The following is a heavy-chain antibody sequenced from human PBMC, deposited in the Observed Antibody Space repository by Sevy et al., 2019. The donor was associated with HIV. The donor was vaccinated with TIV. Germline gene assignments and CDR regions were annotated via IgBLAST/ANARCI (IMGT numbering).Heavy chain of an antibody. CDR2: TNEDGSRT. J-gene: IGHJ4*02. Sequence: GGSLRLSCAASNLIFSNYWMHWVRQVPGKGLVWVSRTNEDGSRTDYADSVKGRFTISRDNADNTLYLQMSSLRAEDTAVYYCARDLSGPYDYWGQGTLVTVSS. D-gene: IGHD3-16*02. CDR1: NLIFSNYW. CDR3: ARDLSGPYDY. V-gene: IGHV3-74*01.